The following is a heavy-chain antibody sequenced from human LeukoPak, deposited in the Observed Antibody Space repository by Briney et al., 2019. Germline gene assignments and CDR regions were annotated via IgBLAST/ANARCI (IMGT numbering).Heavy chain of an antibody. CDR3: AKVVPIFAEPLFDP. V-gene: IGHV3-23*01. D-gene: IGHD3-3*01. Sequence: GGSLRLSCVASGFTFSSYAMSWVRQAPGKGLEWVSTISGSGGSTYYADSVKGRFTISRDTSKNTLFLQMNSLRAEDTAVYYCAKVVPIFAEPLFDPWGQGTLVTVSS. J-gene: IGHJ5*02. CDR2: ISGSGGST. CDR1: GFTFSSYA.